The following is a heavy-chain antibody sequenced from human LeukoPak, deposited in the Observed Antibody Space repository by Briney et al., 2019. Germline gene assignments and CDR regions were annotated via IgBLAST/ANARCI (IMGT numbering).Heavy chain of an antibody. D-gene: IGHD3-10*01. CDR2: FDPEDGKA. V-gene: IGHV1-24*01. Sequence: GASVKVSCKVSGHTLTELSIHWVRQAPGKGLEWMGFFDPEDGKAMYPQHFQGRISITGDTSRDTVHMELTSLTDEDTAVYYCARDPQGYYGSGSQRPDYYYYMDVWGKGTTVTVSS. J-gene: IGHJ6*03. CDR1: GHTLTELS. CDR3: ARDPQGYYGSGSQRPDYYYYMDV.